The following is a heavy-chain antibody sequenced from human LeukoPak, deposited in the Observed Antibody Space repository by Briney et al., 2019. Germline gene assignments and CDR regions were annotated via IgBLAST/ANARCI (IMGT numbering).Heavy chain of an antibody. CDR2: ISSSSSTI. CDR1: GFIFSSYS. D-gene: IGHD2-2*01. J-gene: IGHJ4*02. CDR3: TRGMPAALLFDH. Sequence: GGSLRLSCAASGFIFSSYSMNWVRQAPGKGLEWVSYISSSSSTIYYADSVKGRFTISRDNAKNSLYLQMNSLRAEDTAVYYCTRGMPAALLFDHWGQGTLVTVSS. V-gene: IGHV3-48*04.